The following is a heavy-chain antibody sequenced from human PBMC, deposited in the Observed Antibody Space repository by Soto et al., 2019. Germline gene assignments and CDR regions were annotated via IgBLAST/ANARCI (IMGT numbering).Heavy chain of an antibody. CDR2: ISYDGSNK. CDR3: AKDIAYSYGYQVEPDGMDV. Sequence: GGSLRLSCAASGFTFSSYGMHWARQAPGKGLEWVAVISYDGSNKYYADSVKGRFTISRDNSKNTLYLQMNSLRAEDTAVYYCAKDIAYSYGYQVEPDGMDVWGQGTTVTVSS. D-gene: IGHD5-18*01. V-gene: IGHV3-30*18. J-gene: IGHJ6*02. CDR1: GFTFSSYG.